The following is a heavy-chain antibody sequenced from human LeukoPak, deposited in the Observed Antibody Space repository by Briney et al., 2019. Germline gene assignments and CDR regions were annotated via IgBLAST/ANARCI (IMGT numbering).Heavy chain of an antibody. J-gene: IGHJ2*01. CDR3: ARDGTVTRNYWYFDL. CDR2: FYYGGTT. CDR1: GGSLGPCYY. Sequence: SETLSLTCTVSGGSLGPCYYWGWIRQPPGKGLEWIGTFYYGGTTFYSPSLKSRVTISGDTSKDQFSLKLSSVTAADTAVYYCARDGTVTRNYWYFDLWGRGTLVTVSS. D-gene: IGHD4-11*01. V-gene: IGHV4-38-2*02.